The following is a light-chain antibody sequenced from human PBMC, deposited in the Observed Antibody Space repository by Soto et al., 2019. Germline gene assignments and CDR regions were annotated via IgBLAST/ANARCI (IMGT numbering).Light chain of an antibody. CDR3: QQRSNWPIT. CDR2: DAS. Sequence: EVLLTQSAGTLSLSQSERSTLSCRPSQSVSGSDLAWYQQKPGQAPRLLIYDASNRATGIPARFSGSGSGTDFTLTISSLEPEDFAVYYCQQRSNWPITFGQGTRMEI. V-gene: IGKV3D-20*02. J-gene: IGKJ5*01. CDR1: QSVSGSD.